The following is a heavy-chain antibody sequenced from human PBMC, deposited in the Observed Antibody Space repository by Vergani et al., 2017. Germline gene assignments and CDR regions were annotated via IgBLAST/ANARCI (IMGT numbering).Heavy chain of an antibody. D-gene: IGHD4-11*01. Sequence: EVQLVESGGGLVKPGGSLRLSCAASGFTFSSYSMNWVRQAPGKGLEWVSSISSSSSYIYYADSVKGRFTISRDNAKNSLYLQMNSLRAEDTAVYYCAGMTTVTTIDYWGQGTLVTVSS. CDR3: AGMTTVTTIDY. CDR2: ISSSSSYI. J-gene: IGHJ4*02. CDR1: GFTFSSYS. V-gene: IGHV3-21*01.